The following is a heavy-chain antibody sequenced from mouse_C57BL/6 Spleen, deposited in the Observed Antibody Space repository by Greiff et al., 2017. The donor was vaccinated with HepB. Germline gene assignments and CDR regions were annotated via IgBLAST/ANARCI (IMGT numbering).Heavy chain of an antibody. CDR2: IYPGDGDT. J-gene: IGHJ3*01. CDR3: ARDYYGSSSWFAY. D-gene: IGHD1-1*01. Sequence: VQLVESGPELVKPGASVKISCKASGYAFSSSWMNWVKQRPGKGLEWIGRIYPGDGDTNYNGKFKGKATLTADKSSSTAYMQLSSLTSEDSAVYLCARDYYGSSSWFAYWGQGTLVTVSA. V-gene: IGHV1-82*01. CDR1: GYAFSSSW.